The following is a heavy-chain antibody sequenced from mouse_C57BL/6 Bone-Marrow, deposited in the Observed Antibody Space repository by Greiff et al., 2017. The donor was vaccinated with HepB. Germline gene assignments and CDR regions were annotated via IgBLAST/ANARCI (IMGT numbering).Heavy chain of an antibody. CDR1: GYTFTDYN. D-gene: IGHD3-3*01. Sequence: EVQLQQSGPELVKPGASVKMSCKASGYTFTDYNMHWVKQSHGKSLEWIGYINPNNGGTSYNQKFKGKATLTVNKSSSTAYMELRSLTSEDSAVYYCASEGTPSWFAYWGQGTLVTVSA. J-gene: IGHJ3*01. V-gene: IGHV1-22*01. CDR3: ASEGTPSWFAY. CDR2: INPNNGGT.